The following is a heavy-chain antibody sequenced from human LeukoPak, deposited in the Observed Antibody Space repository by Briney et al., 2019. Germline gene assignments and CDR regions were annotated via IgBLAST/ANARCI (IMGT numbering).Heavy chain of an antibody. J-gene: IGHJ4*02. V-gene: IGHV3-30-3*01. CDR3: ARDAEQLLALYYFDY. CDR2: ISYDGSNK. Sequence: RAGGSLRLSCAASGFTFSSYAMHWVRQAPGKGLEWVAVISYDGSNKYYADSVKGRFTISRDNSKNTLYLQMNSLRAEDTAVYYCARDAEQLLALYYFDYWGQGTLVTVSS. CDR1: GFTFSSYA. D-gene: IGHD6-6*01.